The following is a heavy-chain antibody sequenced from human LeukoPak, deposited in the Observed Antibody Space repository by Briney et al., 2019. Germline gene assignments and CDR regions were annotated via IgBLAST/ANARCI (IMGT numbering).Heavy chain of an antibody. V-gene: IGHV3-21*01. J-gene: IGHJ3*02. CDR1: GFTFSSYS. CDR3: ARDNPDYDFWSGLDAFDI. CDR2: ISSSSSYI. D-gene: IGHD3-3*01. Sequence: KPGGSLRLSCAASGFTFSSYSMNWVRQAPGKGLEWVSSISSSSSYIYYADPVKGRFTISRDNAKNSLYLQMNSLRAEDTAVYYCARDNPDYDFWSGLDAFDIWGQGTMVTVSS.